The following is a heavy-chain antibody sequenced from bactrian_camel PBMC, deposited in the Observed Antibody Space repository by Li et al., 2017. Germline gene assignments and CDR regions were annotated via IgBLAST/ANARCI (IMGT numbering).Heavy chain of an antibody. CDR3: AAEEITYRRKRELGASGVCGDFTL. D-gene: IGHD1*01. Sequence: HVQLVESGGGSVQAGGTLRLSCAAPNYLLRSSCLGWFRQAPGREREGVSQIYGPGGITEYDDSVKGRFTIYLDNAKSSVYLQMNKLKPEDTAMYYCAAEEITYRRKRELGASGVCGDFTLWGQGTQVTVS. V-gene: IGHV3S1*01. CDR1: NYLLRSSC. J-gene: IGHJ4*01. CDR2: IYGPGGIT.